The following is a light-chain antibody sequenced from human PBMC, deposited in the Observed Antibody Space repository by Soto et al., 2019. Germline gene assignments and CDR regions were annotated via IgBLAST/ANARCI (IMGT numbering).Light chain of an antibody. Sequence: EIVLTQSPATPSLSPGERATLSCRASQSVSIHLAWYQQKPGQAPRLLIYDTSTRATGIPARFSGSGSGTEFTLTISSLQSEDFAVYYCQQYSNWPPITFGQGTRLEIK. CDR2: DTS. CDR1: QSVSIH. J-gene: IGKJ5*01. CDR3: QQYSNWPPIT. V-gene: IGKV3-15*01.